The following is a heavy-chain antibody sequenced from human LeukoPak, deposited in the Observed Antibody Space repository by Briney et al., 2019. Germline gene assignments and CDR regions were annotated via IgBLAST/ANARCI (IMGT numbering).Heavy chain of an antibody. D-gene: IGHD6-6*01. CDR3: ASSTSSIAAPPADY. CDR1: GYTFTSYG. CDR2: ISAYNGNT. V-gene: IGHV1-18*01. Sequence: ASVKVSCKASGYTFTSYGISWVRQAPGQGLEWMGWISAYNGNTNYAQKLQGRVTMTTDTSTSTAYMELRSLRSDDTAVYYCASSTSSIAAPPADYWGQGTLVTVSS. J-gene: IGHJ4*02.